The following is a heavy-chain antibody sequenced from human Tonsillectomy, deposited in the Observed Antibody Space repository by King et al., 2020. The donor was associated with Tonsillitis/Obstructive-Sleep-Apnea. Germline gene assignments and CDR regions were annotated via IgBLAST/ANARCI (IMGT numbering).Heavy chain of an antibody. CDR3: ARYRTHGISVYYYFDY. D-gene: IGHD3-22*01. CDR1: GFTFSSYG. CDR2: IWYDGSNI. Sequence: QLVQSGGGVVQPGRSLRLSCAASGFTFSSYGMHWVRQAPGKGLEWVAVIWYDGSNIHFADSVKGRFTISRDNSKNTLYLQMNSLRAEDTAVYYCARYRTHGISVYYYFDYWGQGILVTVSS. V-gene: IGHV3-33*01. J-gene: IGHJ4*02.